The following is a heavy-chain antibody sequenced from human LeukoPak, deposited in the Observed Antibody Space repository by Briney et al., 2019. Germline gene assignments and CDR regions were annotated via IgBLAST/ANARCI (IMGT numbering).Heavy chain of an antibody. CDR1: GLTFGNYA. J-gene: IGHJ5*02. V-gene: IGHV3-23*01. CDR3: AKGGHYSAFDA. CDR2: ISGRGDDT. Sequence: GGSLRLSCAVSGLTFGNYAMTWVRQAPGKGLEWVSTISGRGDDTFYADSVKGRFTISRDNARDSLYVQMNSLTVEDTAVYYCAKGGHYSAFDAWGQGALVIVSS. D-gene: IGHD3-3*01.